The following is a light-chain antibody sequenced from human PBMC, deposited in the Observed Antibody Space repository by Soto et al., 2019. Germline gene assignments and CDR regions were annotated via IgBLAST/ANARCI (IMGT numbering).Light chain of an antibody. J-gene: IGKJ4*01. CDR2: KAS. CDR3: QQLESYPST. V-gene: IGKV1-5*03. Sequence: DIQMTQSAATLSGSLGDRVTITCGASQTISSWLAWYQQKPGKAPKLLIYKASTLKSGVPSRFSGSGSGTEFTLTISSLQTEDFATYYCQQLESYPSTFGGGTKVDIK. CDR1: QTISSW.